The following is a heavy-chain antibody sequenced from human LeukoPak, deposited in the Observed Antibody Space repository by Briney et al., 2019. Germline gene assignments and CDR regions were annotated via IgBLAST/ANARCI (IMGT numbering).Heavy chain of an antibody. J-gene: IGHJ3*02. CDR2: ISYSGST. CDR1: GDSISISTYN. D-gene: IGHD3-3*01. V-gene: IGHV4-39*07. Sequence: SETLSLTCTVSGDSISISTYNWGWIRQPPGKGLEWIGSISYSGSTNYNPSLKSRVTISVDTSKNQFSLKLSSVTAADTAVYYCARGGFLEWLGAFDIWGQGTMVTVSS. CDR3: ARGGFLEWLGAFDI.